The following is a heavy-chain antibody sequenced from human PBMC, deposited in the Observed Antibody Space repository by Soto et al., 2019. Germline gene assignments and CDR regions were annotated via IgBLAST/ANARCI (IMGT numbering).Heavy chain of an antibody. D-gene: IGHD6-13*01. J-gene: IGHJ1*01. V-gene: IGHV3-33*01. CDR1: GFTFSSYG. Sequence: QVQLVESGGGVVQPGRSLRLSCAASGFTFSSYGMHWVRQAPGKGLEWVAVIWYDGSNKYYADSVKGRFTISRDNXKNTLYLKMNSLRAEDTAVYYCASPIAAAGEYFQHWGQGTLVTVSS. CDR3: ASPIAAAGEYFQH. CDR2: IWYDGSNK.